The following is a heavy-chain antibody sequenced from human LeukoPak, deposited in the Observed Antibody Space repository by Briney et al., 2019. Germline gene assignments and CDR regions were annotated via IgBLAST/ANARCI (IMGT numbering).Heavy chain of an antibody. CDR2: IYYSGST. CDR3: AREGPDYYDSSGFQH. CDR1: GGSISSSSYY. D-gene: IGHD3-22*01. Sequence: SETLSLTCTVSGGSISSSSYYWGWIRQPPGKGLEWMGSIYYSGSTYYNPSLKSRVTISVDTSKNQFSLKLSSVTAADTAVYYCAREGPDYYDSSGFQHWGQGTLVTVSS. V-gene: IGHV4-39*07. J-gene: IGHJ1*01.